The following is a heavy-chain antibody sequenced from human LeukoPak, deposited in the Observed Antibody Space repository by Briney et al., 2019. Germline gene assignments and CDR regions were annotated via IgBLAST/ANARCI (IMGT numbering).Heavy chain of an antibody. CDR2: INHSGST. V-gene: IGHV4-34*01. D-gene: IGHD1-26*01. CDR3: ARGVFGATTVDY. CDR1: GGSFNGYY. J-gene: IGHJ4*02. Sequence: PSETLSLTCAVYGGSFNGYYWSWIRQPPGKGLEWIGEINHSGSTNYNPSLKSRVTISVDSSKNQFSLKLSSVTAADTAVYYCARGVFGATTVDYWGQGTLVTVSS.